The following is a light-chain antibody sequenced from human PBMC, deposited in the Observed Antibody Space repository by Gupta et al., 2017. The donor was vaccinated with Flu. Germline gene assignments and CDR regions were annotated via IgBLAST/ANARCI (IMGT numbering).Light chain of an antibody. CDR1: SSNVGSNH. J-gene: IGLJ3*02. V-gene: IGLV1-47*01. CDR2: KSD. CDR3: AAWDDSLRAWV. Sequence: QSVLTQPPSESATPGERVAISCSGVSSNVGSNHVFWYQQFPAAAPKLVMSKSDQRPSGIPDRFSGSKSGTSASLAISGLRSEDEADDYCAAWDDSLRAWVFGGGTKLTVL.